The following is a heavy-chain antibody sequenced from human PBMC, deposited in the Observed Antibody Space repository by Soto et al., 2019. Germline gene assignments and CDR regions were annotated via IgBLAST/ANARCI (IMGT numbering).Heavy chain of an antibody. D-gene: IGHD2-15*01. CDR3: ASNVAADDAWDV. Sequence: QLQLQESGSGLVKPSQTLSLTRAVSGCSISSGGYSWTWIRQPPGKGLECIGYIYHSGNTYYNPSLKSRVTISGDRSKNQFTLNLSSVPAADTAVDYWASNVAADDAWDVWGQGTMVTVSS. CDR1: GCSISSGGYS. V-gene: IGHV4-30-2*01. CDR2: IYHSGNT. J-gene: IGHJ3*01.